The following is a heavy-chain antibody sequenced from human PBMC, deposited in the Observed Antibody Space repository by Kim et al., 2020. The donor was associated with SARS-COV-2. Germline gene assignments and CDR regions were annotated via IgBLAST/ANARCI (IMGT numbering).Heavy chain of an antibody. CDR3: ARGRGGTTVVTLGLGYYYYYGMDV. Sequence: SETLSLTCAVYGGSFSGYYWSWIRQPPGKGLEWIGEINHSGSTNYNPSLKSRVTISVDTSKNQFPLKLSSVTAADTAVYYCARGRGGTTVVTLGLGYYYYYGMDVWGQGTTVTVSS. J-gene: IGHJ6*02. V-gene: IGHV4-34*01. CDR2: INHSGST. CDR1: GGSFSGYY. D-gene: IGHD4-17*01.